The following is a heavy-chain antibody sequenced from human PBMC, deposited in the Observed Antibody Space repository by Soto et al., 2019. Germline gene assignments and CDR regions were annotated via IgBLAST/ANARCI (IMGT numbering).Heavy chain of an antibody. CDR2: LYWDDDK. D-gene: IGHD3-10*01. Sequence: QITLKNFVLTRVKPHKTLTLTCTFSGFSLGTIGVVLAWTVHPQGKPLSGFALLYWDDDKRYSPSLKSRLTITKDTSKNQVVLTMTNMDPVDTATYYCAHSRYYYGSGSYYPLGYWGQGTLVTVSS. V-gene: IGHV2-5*02. CDR1: GFSLGTIGVV. CDR3: AHSRYYYGSGSYYPLGY. J-gene: IGHJ4*02.